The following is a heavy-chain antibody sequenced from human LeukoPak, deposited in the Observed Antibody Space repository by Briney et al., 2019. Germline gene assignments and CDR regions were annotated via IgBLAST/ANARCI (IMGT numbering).Heavy chain of an antibody. Sequence: SETLSLTCAVYGGSFSGYYWSWIRQPPGEGLEWIGEINHSGSTNYSPPLKRRVTISVDTSNNQFSLKLSSVTAADTAVYYCARRDYCTSTTCYESYNWFDPWGQGTLVTVSS. D-gene: IGHD2-2*01. CDR2: INHSGST. J-gene: IGHJ5*02. V-gene: IGHV4-34*01. CDR1: GGSFSGYY. CDR3: ARRDYCTSTTCYESYNWFDP.